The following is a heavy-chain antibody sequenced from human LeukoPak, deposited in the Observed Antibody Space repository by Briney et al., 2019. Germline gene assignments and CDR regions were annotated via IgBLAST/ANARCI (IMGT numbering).Heavy chain of an antibody. CDR2: ISSGGSTI. CDR1: GFTFSDYY. J-gene: IGHJ5*02. V-gene: IGHV3-11*01. Sequence: PGGSLRLSCAASGFTFSDYYMSWIRQAPGKGLEWISYISSGGSTIYYADSVRGQFTISRGNAKKSLYLQMNSLRAEDTAVYYCARVQKGIAAAGTGGGWFEPWGQGILVTVS. D-gene: IGHD6-13*01. CDR3: ARVQKGIAAAGTGGGWFEP.